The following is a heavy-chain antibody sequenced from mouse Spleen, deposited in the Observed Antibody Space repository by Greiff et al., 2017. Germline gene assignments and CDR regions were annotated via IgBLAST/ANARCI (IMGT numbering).Heavy chain of an antibody. V-gene: IGHV5-17*01. CDR2: ISSGSSTI. J-gene: IGHJ3*01. D-gene: IGHD2-3*01. CDR1: GFTFSDYG. Sequence: EVMLVESGGGLVKPGGSLKLSCAASGFTFSDYGMHWVRQAPEKGLEWVAYISSGSSTIYYADTVKGRFTISRDNAKNTLFLQMTSLRSEDTAMYYCARPIYDGYYEFAYWGQGTLVTVSA. CDR3: ARPIYDGYYEFAY.